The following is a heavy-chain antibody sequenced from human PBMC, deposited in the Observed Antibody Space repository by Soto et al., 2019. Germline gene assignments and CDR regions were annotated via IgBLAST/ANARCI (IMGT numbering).Heavy chain of an antibody. CDR1: GGSISSSSYY. CDR3: ARSSSGGWAYYYYYMDV. Sequence: QLQLQESGPGLVKPSETLSLTCTVSGGSISSSSYYWGWIRQPPGKGLEWIGSIYYSGSTYYNPSLKSRVTISVDTSKNQFSLKLSSVTAADTAVYYCARSSSGGWAYYYYYMDVWGKGTTVTVSS. CDR2: IYYSGST. V-gene: IGHV4-39*01. J-gene: IGHJ6*03. D-gene: IGHD6-6*01.